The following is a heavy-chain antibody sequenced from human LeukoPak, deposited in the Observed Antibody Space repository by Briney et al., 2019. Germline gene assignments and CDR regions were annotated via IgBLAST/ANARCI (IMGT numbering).Heavy chain of an antibody. D-gene: IGHD6-19*01. V-gene: IGHV3-30*02. Sequence: GGSLRLSCAASGFTFSSYGMHWVRRAPGKGLEWVAFIRYDGSNKYYADSVKGRFTISRDNSKNTLYLQMNSLRAEDTAVYYCAKELEWLAIGGAFDIWGQGTMVTVSS. CDR3: AKELEWLAIGGAFDI. J-gene: IGHJ3*02. CDR2: IRYDGSNK. CDR1: GFTFSSYG.